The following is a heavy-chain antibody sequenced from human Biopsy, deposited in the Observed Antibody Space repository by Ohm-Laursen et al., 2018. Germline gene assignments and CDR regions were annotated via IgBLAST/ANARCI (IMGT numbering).Heavy chain of an antibody. CDR3: ARDGKYDSRGY. CDR2: IGGDNGDT. D-gene: IGHD3-22*01. J-gene: IGHJ4*02. V-gene: IGHV1-18*01. Sequence: SVKVSCKASGYTFISFGITWVRQAPGQGLEWVGYIGGDNGDTKYGQKFQGRVTMTTDTSTSTAYMELRSLRSDDTAFYYCARDGKYDSRGYWGPGTLVTVSS. CDR1: GYTFISFG.